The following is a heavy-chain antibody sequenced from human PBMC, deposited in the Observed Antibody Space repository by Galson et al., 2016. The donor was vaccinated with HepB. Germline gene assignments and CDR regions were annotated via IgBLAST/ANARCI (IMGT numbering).Heavy chain of an antibody. D-gene: IGHD2-15*01. CDR1: GFTFSNYA. CDR3: AKARAEYCSGVRCYPFDS. J-gene: IGHJ4*02. CDR2: ITGTGSNT. Sequence: SLRLSCAASGFTFSNYATNWVRQAPGKGLEWVSAITGTGSNTYHADSVKGRFTISGDNSKNTLFLQMSSLRAEDTAVFFCAKARAEYCSGVRCYPFDSWGQGTLVTVSS. V-gene: IGHV3-23*01.